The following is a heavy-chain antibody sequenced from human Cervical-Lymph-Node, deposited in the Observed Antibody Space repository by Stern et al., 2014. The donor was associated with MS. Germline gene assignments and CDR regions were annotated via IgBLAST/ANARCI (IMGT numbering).Heavy chain of an antibody. CDR2: ISWDSGSI. D-gene: IGHD5-18*01. J-gene: IGHJ4*02. V-gene: IGHV3-9*01. CDR3: AKDYGMQLWFGPDY. CDR1: GFTFDDYA. Sequence: EVQLLESGGGLVQPGRSLRLSCAASGFTFDDYAMHWVRQAPGKGLEWVSGISWDSGSIAYADSVKGRFTISRDNAESSLYLQMNSLRPEDTALYFCAKDYGMQLWFGPDYWGQGTLLTVSS.